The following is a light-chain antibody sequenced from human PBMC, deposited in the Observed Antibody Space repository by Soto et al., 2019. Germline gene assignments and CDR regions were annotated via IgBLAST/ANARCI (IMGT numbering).Light chain of an antibody. CDR1: RSVSSSF. Sequence: EIVLTQSPGTLSLSPGGRATLSCRASRSVSSSFLAWYQQKPGQAPRLLIYGASSRATGIPDRFSGSGSGTDFTLTISRLEPEDFAVYYCQQYGSSPPLTFGGGTKVDNK. V-gene: IGKV3-20*01. J-gene: IGKJ4*01. CDR2: GAS. CDR3: QQYGSSPPLT.